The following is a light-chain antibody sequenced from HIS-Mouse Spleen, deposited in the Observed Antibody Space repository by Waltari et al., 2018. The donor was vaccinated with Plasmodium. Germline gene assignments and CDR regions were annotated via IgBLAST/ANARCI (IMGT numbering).Light chain of an antibody. CDR2: GAS. J-gene: IGKJ1*01. Sequence: EIVMTQSPATLSVSPGERATLSCRASQSDGTNLAWYQQKPGQAPRLLIYGASTRATGIPARFSGSGSGTEFTLTISSLQSEDFAVYYGQQYNNWPAWTFGQGTKVEIK. CDR1: QSDGTN. V-gene: IGKV3-15*01. CDR3: QQYNNWPAWT.